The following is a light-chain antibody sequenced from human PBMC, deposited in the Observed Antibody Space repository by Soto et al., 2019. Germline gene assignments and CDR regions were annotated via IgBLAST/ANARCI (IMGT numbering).Light chain of an antibody. V-gene: IGKV3-15*01. CDR2: GAS. Sequence: EILMTQSPATLSVSPGDRATLSGRASQSVSNNLAWYQQRPGQAPRLLIYGASTRATGIPARFSGSGSGTEFTLTISSLQSEDFAVYYCQQYNDWPPWTFGQGTKVEIK. CDR1: QSVSNN. CDR3: QQYNDWPPWT. J-gene: IGKJ1*01.